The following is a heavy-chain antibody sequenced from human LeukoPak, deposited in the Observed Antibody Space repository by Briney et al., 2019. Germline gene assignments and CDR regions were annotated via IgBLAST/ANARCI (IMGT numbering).Heavy chain of an antibody. V-gene: IGHV3-64D*06. D-gene: IGHD5-18*01. CDR1: GFTFSSSP. CDR2: ISSNGVTT. CDR3: VKRGYIYGYDY. J-gene: IGHJ4*02. Sequence: GGSLRLPCSASGFTFSSSPMHWVRQAPGKGLEYASGISSNGVTTYYADSVKGRFTISRDNSKNTLCLQMSSLRPEDTAVYYCVKRGYIYGYDYWGQGSLVTVSS.